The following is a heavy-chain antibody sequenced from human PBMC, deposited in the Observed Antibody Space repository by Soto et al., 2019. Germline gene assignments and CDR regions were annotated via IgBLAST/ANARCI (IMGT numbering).Heavy chain of an antibody. CDR3: SRGDSTSAPYWYFDL. CDR2: TYYTGST. J-gene: IGHJ2*01. V-gene: IGHV4-31*03. D-gene: IGHD6-6*01. CDR1: GDSISRGGYH. Sequence: PSEPLSLTCTVSGDSISRGGYHWTWIRQHTGKGLEWIGYTYYTGSTYYNPSLTSRVTISEDTSKNPFSLKLSSVTAADTAVYYCSRGDSTSAPYWYFDLWGRGTLVTVSS.